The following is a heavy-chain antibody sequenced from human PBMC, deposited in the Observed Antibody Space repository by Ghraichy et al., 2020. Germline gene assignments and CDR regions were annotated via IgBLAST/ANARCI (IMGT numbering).Heavy chain of an antibody. Sequence: ASVKVSCKASGYTFTSYGISWVRQAPGQGLEWMGWISAYNGNTNYAQKLQGRVTMTTDTSTSTAYMELRSLRSDDTAVYYCAGSGIAAAGSRRNWFDPWGQGTLVTVSS. D-gene: IGHD6-13*01. CDR3: AGSGIAAAGSRRNWFDP. CDR2: ISAYNGNT. J-gene: IGHJ5*02. CDR1: GYTFTSYG. V-gene: IGHV1-18*01.